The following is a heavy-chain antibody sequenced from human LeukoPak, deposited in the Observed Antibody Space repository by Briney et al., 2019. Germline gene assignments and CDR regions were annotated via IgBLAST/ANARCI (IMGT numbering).Heavy chain of an antibody. D-gene: IGHD2-15*01. CDR2: IYYSGST. J-gene: IGHJ4*02. V-gene: IGHV4-31*03. Sequence: PSQTLSLTCTVSGGSISSGGYYWSWIRQHPGKGLEWIGYIYYSGSTYYNPSLKSRVTISVDTSKNQFSLKLSSVTAADTAVYYCARDRDCSGYFFDYWGQGTLVTVSS. CDR3: ARDRDCSGYFFDY. CDR1: GGSISSGGYY.